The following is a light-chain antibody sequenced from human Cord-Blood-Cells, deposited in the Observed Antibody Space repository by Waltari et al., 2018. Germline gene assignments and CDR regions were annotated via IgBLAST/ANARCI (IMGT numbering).Light chain of an antibody. J-gene: IGLJ3*02. CDR3: CSYAGSYTWV. CDR2: CVS. CDR1: SSHVCGYNY. Sequence: QSALPPPRSVSGSPGQSVTISCTGPSSHVCGYNYASWYQPHPGKAPKLMIYCVSKRPSGVPDRFSGSKSGNTASLTISGLQAEDEADYYCCSYAGSYTWVFGGGTKLTVL. V-gene: IGLV2-11*01.